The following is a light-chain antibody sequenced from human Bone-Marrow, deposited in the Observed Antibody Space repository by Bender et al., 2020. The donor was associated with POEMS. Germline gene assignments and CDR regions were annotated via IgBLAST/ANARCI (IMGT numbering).Light chain of an antibody. J-gene: IGLJ2*01. V-gene: IGLV3-21*02. CDR3: QVWDSASDPVV. CDR2: DDS. Sequence: SYELTQPSSVSVSPGQTARITCSGDVLAKKYARWFQQKPGQAPVVVVSDDSDRPSGIPERFSGSNSGNTATLTISRVEAGDEADYYCQVWDSASDPVVFGGGTKLTVL. CDR1: VLAKKY.